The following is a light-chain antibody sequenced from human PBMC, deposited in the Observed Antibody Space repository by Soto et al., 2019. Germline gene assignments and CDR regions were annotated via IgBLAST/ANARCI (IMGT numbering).Light chain of an antibody. CDR3: MQGTHWPIT. J-gene: IGKJ5*01. CDR2: LGS. V-gene: IGKV2-28*01. Sequence: DIVMTQSPLSLPVTPGEPASISCRSSHSLLHSNGYNYLDWYLQKPGQSPQLLIYLGSNRASGVPDRFSGSGSGIDFALKISRVEVEDVGVYYCMQGTHWPITFGQGTRLEI. CDR1: HSLLHSNGYNY.